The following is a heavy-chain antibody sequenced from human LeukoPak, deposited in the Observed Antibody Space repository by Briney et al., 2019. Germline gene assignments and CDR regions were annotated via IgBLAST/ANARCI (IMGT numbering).Heavy chain of an antibody. CDR1: GGSISSGGYY. J-gene: IGHJ4*02. V-gene: IGHV4-30-2*01. CDR2: IYHSGST. CDR3: ARDGYDYVWGSYRTTPFDY. D-gene: IGHD3-16*01. Sequence: SETLSLTCTVSGGSISSGGYYWSWIRQPPGKGLEWIGYIYHSGSTYYNPSLKSRVTISVDTSKNQFSLKLSSVTAADTAVYYCARDGYDYVWGSYRTTPFDYWGQGTLVTVSS.